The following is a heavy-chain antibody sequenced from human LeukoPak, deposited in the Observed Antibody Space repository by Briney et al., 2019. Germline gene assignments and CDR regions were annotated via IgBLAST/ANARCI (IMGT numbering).Heavy chain of an antibody. J-gene: IGHJ4*02. CDR1: GYTFTSYA. D-gene: IGHD3-10*02. CDR3: ARDRLQGSGSYHLFDY. CDR2: INAGNGNT. V-gene: IGHV1-3*01. Sequence: GASVKVSCKASGYTFTSYAMHWVRQAPGQRLEWMGWINAGNGNTKYSQKFQGRVTITRDTSASTAYMELSSLRSEDTAVYYCARDRLQGSGSYHLFDYWGQGTLVTVSS.